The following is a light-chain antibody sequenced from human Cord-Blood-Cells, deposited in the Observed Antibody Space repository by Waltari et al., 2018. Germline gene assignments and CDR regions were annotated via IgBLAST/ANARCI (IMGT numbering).Light chain of an antibody. J-gene: IGLJ2*01. Sequence: SYELIQPPSVSVSPGQTARITCSGDALPKQYAYWYQQKPGQAPVLVIYKDSERPSGSPGRFSGSSSGTTVTLTISGVQAEDEADYYCQSADSSGTHVVFGGGTKLTVL. V-gene: IGLV3-25*03. CDR1: ALPKQY. CDR2: KDS. CDR3: QSADSSGTHVV.